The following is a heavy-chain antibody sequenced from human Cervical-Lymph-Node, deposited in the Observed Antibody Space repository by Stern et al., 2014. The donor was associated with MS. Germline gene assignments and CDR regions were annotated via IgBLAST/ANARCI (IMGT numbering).Heavy chain of an antibody. CDR2: IYYSGIT. Sequence: QVQLQESGPGLVKPSETLSLTCTVSGGSISYYYWRWIRQPPGKGLDWIGYIYYSGITNYNPSLKSRVTISVDTSKNQFSLKLSSVTAADTAVYYCARGGSSSPPFDYWGQGTLVTVSS. J-gene: IGHJ4*02. V-gene: IGHV4-59*01. D-gene: IGHD6-6*01. CDR1: GGSISYYY. CDR3: ARGGSSSPPFDY.